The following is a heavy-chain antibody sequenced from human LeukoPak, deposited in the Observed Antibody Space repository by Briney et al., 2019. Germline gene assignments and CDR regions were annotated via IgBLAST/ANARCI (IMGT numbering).Heavy chain of an antibody. V-gene: IGHV3-21*01. J-gene: IGHJ4*02. CDR1: GFTFTTYT. CDR3: AREDMGQMFDY. CDR2: ISSSRSFI. D-gene: IGHD2-15*01. Sequence: GGSLRLSCAASGFTFTTYTMNWVRQAPGKGLEWVSSISSSRSFIYYADSVKGRFTISRDNAKNSLFLQMNSLRAEDTAVYYCAREDMGQMFDYSGQGTLVTVSS.